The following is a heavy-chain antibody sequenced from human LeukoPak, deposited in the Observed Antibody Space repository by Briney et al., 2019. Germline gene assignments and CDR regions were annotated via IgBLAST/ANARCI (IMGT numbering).Heavy chain of an antibody. CDR3: ASTEYYGMDV. Sequence: SETLSLTCTVSGGSISSYYWSWIRQPPGKGLEWIGYIYYSGSINYNPSLKSRVTISVDTSKNQFSLKLSSVTAADTAVYYCASTEYYGMDVWGQGTTVTVSS. CDR1: GGSISSYY. CDR2: IYYSGSI. V-gene: IGHV4-59*01. J-gene: IGHJ6*02.